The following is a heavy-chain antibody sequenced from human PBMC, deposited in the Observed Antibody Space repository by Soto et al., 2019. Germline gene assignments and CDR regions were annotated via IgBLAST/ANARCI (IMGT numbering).Heavy chain of an antibody. CDR2: IHRHGSST. V-gene: IGHV3-74*01. CDR1: GFTFSHYW. D-gene: IGHD3-22*01. J-gene: IGHJ4*02. CDR3: AKGIASSDATSLDY. Sequence: VHLVESGGGLVQPGGSLRLSCAASGFTFSHYWMHWVRQAPGKGLVWVSRIHRHGSSTSYADSVKGRFTISRDNAKNTLYLQMNSLRAEDTAVYYCAKGIASSDATSLDYWGRGTLVSVSS.